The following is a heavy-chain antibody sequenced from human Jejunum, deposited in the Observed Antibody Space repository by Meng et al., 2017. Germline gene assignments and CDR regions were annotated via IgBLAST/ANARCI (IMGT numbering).Heavy chain of an antibody. V-gene: IGHV4-61*01. CDR2: IYYGGIT. J-gene: IGHJ4*02. Sequence: QLHPQESGPGRVRPSETLSLTCTVSGGSVSSGSYYWSWIRQPPGKGLDWIGYIYYGGITNYNPSLKSRVTISADTSKNQFSLKLSSVTAADTAVYYCARGSRGYSYGWGQGTLVTVSS. CDR1: GGSVSSGSYY. D-gene: IGHD5-18*01. CDR3: ARGSRGYSYG.